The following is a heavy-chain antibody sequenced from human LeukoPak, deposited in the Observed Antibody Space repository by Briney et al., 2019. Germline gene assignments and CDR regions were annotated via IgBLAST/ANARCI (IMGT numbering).Heavy chain of an antibody. Sequence: SETPSLTCTVSGGSISSYYWSWIRQPPGKGLEWIGYIYYSGSTNYNPSLKSRVTISVDTSKNQFSLKLTSVTAADTAVYYCARGTWYYDSWDWGQGTLVTVSS. CDR2: IYYSGST. V-gene: IGHV4-59*01. J-gene: IGHJ4*02. CDR1: GGSISSYY. D-gene: IGHD3-22*01. CDR3: ARGTWYYDSWD.